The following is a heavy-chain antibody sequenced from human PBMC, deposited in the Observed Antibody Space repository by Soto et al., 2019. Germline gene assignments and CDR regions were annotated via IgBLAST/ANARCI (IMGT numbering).Heavy chain of an antibody. CDR1: GGSISSSSYY. V-gene: IGHV4-39*01. CDR3: ARQVGLEGLTGYWDVAFDI. D-gene: IGHD3-9*01. J-gene: IGHJ3*02. Sequence: QLQLQESGPGLVKPSETLSLTCTVSGGSISSSSYYWGWIRQPPGKGLEWIGSIYYSGSTYYNPSLKSRVTISVDTSKNQFSLKLSSVTAADTAVYYCARQVGLEGLTGYWDVAFDIWGQGTMVTVSS. CDR2: IYYSGST.